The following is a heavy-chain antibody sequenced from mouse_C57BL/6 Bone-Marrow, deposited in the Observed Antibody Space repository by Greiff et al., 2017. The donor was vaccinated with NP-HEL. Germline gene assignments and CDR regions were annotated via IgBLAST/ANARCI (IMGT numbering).Heavy chain of an antibody. CDR1: GFTFTDHY. D-gene: IGHD1-1*01. V-gene: IGHV7-3*01. CDR3: ARHNNGSSSFDY. Sequence: EVQLQESGGGLVQPGGSLSLSCAASGFTFTDHYMSWVRQPPGKALEWLGFIRNKANGYTTENSASVKGRFTISRDYFQSILYLQMNALRAEDSATYYCARHNNGSSSFDYWGQGTTLTVSS. CDR2: IRNKANGYTT. J-gene: IGHJ2*01.